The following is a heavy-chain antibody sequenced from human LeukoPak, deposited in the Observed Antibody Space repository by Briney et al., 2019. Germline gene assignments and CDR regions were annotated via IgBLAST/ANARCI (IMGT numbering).Heavy chain of an antibody. V-gene: IGHV1-2*02. Sequence: ASVKVSCKASGYRFTSYGISWVRQTPGQGLEWMGWINPNSGGTNYAQKFQGRVSMTRDTSISTAYMELSRLRSDDTAVYYCARDLGYTSSCWGQGTLVTVSS. D-gene: IGHD6-13*01. CDR3: ARDLGYTSSC. CDR2: INPNSGGT. J-gene: IGHJ4*02. CDR1: GYRFTSYG.